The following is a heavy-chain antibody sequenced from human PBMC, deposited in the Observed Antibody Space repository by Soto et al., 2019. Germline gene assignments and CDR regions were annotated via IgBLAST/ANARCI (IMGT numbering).Heavy chain of an antibody. CDR3: ARINGGYRFDY. V-gene: IGHV4-4*07. Sequence: PSETLSLTCTVSGGSMNAHFWSWIRQSAGKGLEWIGHIYISGTTMYNPSLKSRVTMSVDPPKNQLSLKLTSVTAADTAVYYCARINGGYRFDYWGQGTLVTVSS. CDR1: GGSMNAHF. J-gene: IGHJ4*02. D-gene: IGHD2-15*01. CDR2: IYISGTT.